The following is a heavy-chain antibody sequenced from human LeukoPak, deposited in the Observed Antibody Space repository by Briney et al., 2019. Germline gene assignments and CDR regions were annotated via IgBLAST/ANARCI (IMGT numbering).Heavy chain of an antibody. D-gene: IGHD6-19*01. Sequence: SSETPSLTCTVSGGSISSYYWSWIRQPPGKGLEWIGYIYYSGSTNYNPSLKSRVTISVDTSKNQFSLKLSSVTAADTAVYYCARYSSGWTNAFDIWGQGTMVTVSS. V-gene: IGHV4-59*01. J-gene: IGHJ3*02. CDR3: ARYSSGWTNAFDI. CDR1: GGSISSYY. CDR2: IYYSGST.